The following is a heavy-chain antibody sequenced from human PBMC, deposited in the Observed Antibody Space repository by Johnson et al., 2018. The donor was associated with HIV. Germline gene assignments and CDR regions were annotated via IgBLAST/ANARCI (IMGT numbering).Heavy chain of an antibody. V-gene: IGHV3-11*01. CDR3: ASSPPYSGSYGDAFDI. CDR1: GFAFSDYY. J-gene: IGHJ3*02. D-gene: IGHD1-26*01. Sequence: VQLVESGGGLVQPGGYLRLSCVASGFAFSDYYMSWIRQAPGKGLEWVSYISSSGSTIYYADSLKGRFTMSRDNSKNTLYLQMNSLRAEDTAVYYCASSPPYSGSYGDAFDIWDQGTKVTVSS. CDR2: ISSSGSTI.